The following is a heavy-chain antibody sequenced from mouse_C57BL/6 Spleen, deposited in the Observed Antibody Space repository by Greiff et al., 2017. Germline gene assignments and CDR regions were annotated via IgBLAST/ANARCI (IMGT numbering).Heavy chain of an antibody. D-gene: IGHD1-1*01. CDR2: LYPGDGDT. CDR1: GYAFSSYW. V-gene: IGHV1-80*01. J-gene: IGHJ3*01. CDR3: ARVYGSSYGFAY. Sequence: QVQLKESGAELVKPGASVKISCKASGYAFSSYWMNWVKQRPGKGLEWIGQLYPGDGDTNYNGKFKGKATLTADKSSSTAYMQLSSLTSEDSAVYFCARVYGSSYGFAYWGQGTLVTVSA.